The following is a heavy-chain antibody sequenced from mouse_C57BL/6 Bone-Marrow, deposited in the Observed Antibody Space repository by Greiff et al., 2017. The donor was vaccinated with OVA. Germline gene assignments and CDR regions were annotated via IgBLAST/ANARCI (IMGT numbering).Heavy chain of an antibody. J-gene: IGHJ2*01. D-gene: IGHD4-1*01. CDR1: GFSLTSYG. Sequence: VHLVASVPCLVAPSQSLSITCPVSGFSLTSYGVSWVRQPPGKGLEWLGVIWGDGSTNYHSALISRLSISQDNSKSKVVLKLNSLQTDDTDTYYGAKPGDWDVCDYWGKGTTLTVSS. CDR3: AKPGDWDVCDY. V-gene: IGHV2-3*01. CDR2: IWGDGST.